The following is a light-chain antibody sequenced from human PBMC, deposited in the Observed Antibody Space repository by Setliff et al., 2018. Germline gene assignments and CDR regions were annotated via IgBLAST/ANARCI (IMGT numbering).Light chain of an antibody. CDR1: QNIRTF. Sequence: DIEMTQSPSSLSASVGDRVTMTCRASQNIRTFLNWYQQKPGKAPNLLIYAASNLQSGVPSRFNGSGSGTDFTLTISSLQPEDLATYYCQQSYSTPPFTFGPGTRWIS. CDR3: QQSYSTPPFT. J-gene: IGKJ3*01. V-gene: IGKV1-39*01. CDR2: AAS.